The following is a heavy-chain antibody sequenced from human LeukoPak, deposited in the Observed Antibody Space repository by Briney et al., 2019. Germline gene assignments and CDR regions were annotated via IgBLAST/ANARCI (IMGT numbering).Heavy chain of an antibody. CDR1: GYTFTGYY. CDR2: INPNSGGT. V-gene: IGHV1-2*02. CDR3: GRDFYPRQGYYGMDV. Sequence: ASVKVSCKASGYTFTGYYMHWVRQAPGQGLEWMGWINPNSGGTNYAQKFQGRVTMTRDTSISTAYMELSRLRSDDTAVYYCGRDFYPRQGYYGMDVWGEGTTVTVSS. D-gene: IGHD2/OR15-2a*01. J-gene: IGHJ6*04.